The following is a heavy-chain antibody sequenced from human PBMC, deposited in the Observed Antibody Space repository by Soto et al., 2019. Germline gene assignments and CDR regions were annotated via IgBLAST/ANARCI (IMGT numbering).Heavy chain of an antibody. CDR2: IIPIFGTA. CDR3: SRVARQSRDGGYFDY. CDR1: GGTFSSYA. J-gene: IGHJ4*02. V-gene: IGHV1-69*06. Sequence: SVKVSCKASGGTFSSYAISWVRQAPGQGLEWMGGIIPIFGTANYEQKFQGRVTITADKSTSTAYMELRRLRSEDTGGYSVSRVARQSRDGGYFDYWGQGTLVTVSS. D-gene: IGHD3-10*01.